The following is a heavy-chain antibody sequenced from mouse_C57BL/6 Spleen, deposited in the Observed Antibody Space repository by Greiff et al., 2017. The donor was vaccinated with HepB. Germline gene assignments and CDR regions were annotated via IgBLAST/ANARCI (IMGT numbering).Heavy chain of an antibody. V-gene: IGHV1-15*01. CDR1: GYTFTDYE. J-gene: IGHJ1*03. CDR2: IDPETGGT. Sequence: QVQLQQSGAELVRPGASVTLSCKASGYTFTDYEMHWVKQTPVHGLEWIGAIDPETGGTAYNQKFKGKAILTADKSSSTAYMELRSLTSEDSAVYDCVLFYGSSPGYFDVWGTGTTVTVSS. D-gene: IGHD1-1*01. CDR3: VLFYGSSPGYFDV.